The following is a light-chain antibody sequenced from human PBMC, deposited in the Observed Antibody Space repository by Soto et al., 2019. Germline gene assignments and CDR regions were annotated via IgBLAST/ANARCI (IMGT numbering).Light chain of an antibody. Sequence: EIVLTQSPATLSLSPGERATLSCRASQSVSSYLAWYQQKPGQAPRLLIYDASNRATGIPARFSGSGSGTDLTLTISSLEPENFAVYYSQQRSTWPLLTFGGGTKVEIK. CDR1: QSVSSY. CDR3: QQRSTWPLLT. CDR2: DAS. J-gene: IGKJ4*01. V-gene: IGKV3-11*01.